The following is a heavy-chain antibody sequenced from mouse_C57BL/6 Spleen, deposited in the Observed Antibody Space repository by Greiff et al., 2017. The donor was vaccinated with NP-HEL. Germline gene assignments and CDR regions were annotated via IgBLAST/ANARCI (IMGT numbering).Heavy chain of an antibody. CDR1: GYTFTSYW. V-gene: IGHV1-69*01. J-gene: IGHJ2*01. CDR3: ARDGNYFDY. D-gene: IGHD2-1*01. Sequence: QVQLQQPGAELVMPGASVKLSCKASGYTFTSYWMHWVKQRPGQGLEWIGEIDPSDSYTNYNQKFTGKSTLTVDKSSSTAYMQLSSLTSEDSAVYDCARDGNYFDYWGQGTTLTVSS. CDR2: IDPSDSYT.